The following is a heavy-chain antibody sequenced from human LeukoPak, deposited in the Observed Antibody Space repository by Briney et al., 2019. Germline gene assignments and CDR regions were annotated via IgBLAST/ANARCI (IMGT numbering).Heavy chain of an antibody. CDR1: GYTFTGYY. J-gene: IGHJ4*02. V-gene: IGHV1-2*02. CDR2: INPNSGGT. CDR3: ARSRCSGGSCYSYYFDY. Sequence: ASVKVSCKASGYTFTGYYMHWVRQAPGQGLEWMGWINPNSGGTNYAQKFQGRVTMTRDTSISTAYMELSRLRSDDTAVYYCARSRCSGGSCYSYYFDYWGQGTLVTVSS. D-gene: IGHD2-15*01.